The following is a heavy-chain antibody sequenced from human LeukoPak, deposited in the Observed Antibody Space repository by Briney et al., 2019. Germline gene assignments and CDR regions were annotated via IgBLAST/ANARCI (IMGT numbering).Heavy chain of an antibody. D-gene: IGHD2-2*01. J-gene: IGHJ4*02. CDR3: VSFYEAY. CDR1: GNYW. V-gene: IGHV3-74*01. CDR2: INSDGSWT. Sequence: GGSLRLSCAASGNYWMHWVRQAPGKGLVWVSHINSDGSWTGYADSVKGRFTISKDNAKNTVYLQMNNLRDEDTAVYYCVSFYEAYWGRGTLVTVSS.